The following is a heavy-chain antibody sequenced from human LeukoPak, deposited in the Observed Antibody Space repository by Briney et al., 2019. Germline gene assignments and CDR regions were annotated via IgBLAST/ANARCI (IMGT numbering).Heavy chain of an antibody. V-gene: IGHV4-61*02. CDR2: IYTSGST. D-gene: IGHD5-24*01. CDR3: ARDRDGYNFRFDY. J-gene: IGHJ4*02. CDR1: GGSISSGSYH. Sequence: SETLSLTCTVSGGSISSGSYHWSWIRQPAGKGLEWIGRIYTSGSTNYNPSLKSRVTISLDTSKNQFSLRLNSATAADTAVYYCARDRDGYNFRFDYWGQGTLVTVSS.